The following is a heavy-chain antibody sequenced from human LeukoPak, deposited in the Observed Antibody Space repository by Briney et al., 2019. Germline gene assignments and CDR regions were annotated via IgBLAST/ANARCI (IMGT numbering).Heavy chain of an antibody. V-gene: IGHV3-7*01. J-gene: IGHJ4*02. CDR1: GFIFSNYE. D-gene: IGHD1-26*01. CDR2: IKQDGSEK. Sequence: GGSLRLSCAASGFIFSNYELNWVRQAPGKGLEWVANIKQDGSEKYYVDSVKGRFTISRDNAKNSLYLQMNSLRAEDTAVYYCAKGGSYQYYFDYWGQGTLATVSS. CDR3: AKGGSYQYYFDY.